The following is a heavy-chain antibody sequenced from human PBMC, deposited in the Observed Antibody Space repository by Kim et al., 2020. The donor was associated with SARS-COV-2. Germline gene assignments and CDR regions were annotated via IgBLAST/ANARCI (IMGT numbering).Heavy chain of an antibody. CDR2: INPNSGGT. V-gene: IGHV1-2*06. CDR3: GQLEGVTGVIIFQHAFDI. Sequence: ASVKVSCKASGYTFTGYYMHWVRQAPGQGLEWMGRINPNSGGTNYAQKFQGRVTMTRDTSISTAYMELSRLRSDDTAVYYCGQLEGVTGVIIFQHAFDIWGQGTMVTVSS. D-gene: IGHD3-10*01. J-gene: IGHJ3*02. CDR1: GYTFTGYY.